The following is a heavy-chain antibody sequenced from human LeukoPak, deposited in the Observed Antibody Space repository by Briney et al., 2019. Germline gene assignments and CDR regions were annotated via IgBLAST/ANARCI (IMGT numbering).Heavy chain of an antibody. D-gene: IGHD3-22*01. CDR1: GYTFTSHG. J-gene: IGHJ4*02. V-gene: IGHV1-18*01. CDR2: ISAYNGNT. Sequence: AASVKVSCKASGYTFTSHGISWVRQAPGQGLEWMGWISAYNGNTNYAQKLQGRVTMTTDTSTSTAYMELRSLRSEDTAVYYCARVRSMIVVVSDYWGQGTLVTVSS. CDR3: ARVRSMIVVVSDY.